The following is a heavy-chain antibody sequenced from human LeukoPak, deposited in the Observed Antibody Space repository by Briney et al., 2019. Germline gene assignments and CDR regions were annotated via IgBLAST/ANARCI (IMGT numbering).Heavy chain of an antibody. Sequence: PGGSLRLSCAASGFTVSRNYMSWVRQAPGKGLEWVSVIYSGDNTYYADSVKGRFTISRDNSKNTLYLQMNSLRAEDTAVYYYASLIAAADSNWFDPWGQGTLVTVSS. D-gene: IGHD6-13*01. CDR1: GFTVSRNY. V-gene: IGHV3-53*01. CDR2: IYSGDNT. CDR3: ASLIAAADSNWFDP. J-gene: IGHJ5*02.